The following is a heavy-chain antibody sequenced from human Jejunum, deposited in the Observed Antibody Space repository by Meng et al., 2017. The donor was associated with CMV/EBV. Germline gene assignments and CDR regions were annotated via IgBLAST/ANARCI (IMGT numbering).Heavy chain of an antibody. J-gene: IGHJ4*02. CDR2: IYYSGSI. D-gene: IGHD3-10*01. CDR3: ARGVDYYGSGTFFDY. Sequence: SGGSISTDGYYWSWIRHHPGKGLEWIGYIYYSGSIYYNPSLRSRVTISVDTSKNQFSLIVSSLTAADTAVYYCARGVDYYGSGTFFDYWGQGTLVTVSS. CDR1: GGSISTDGYY. V-gene: IGHV4-31*02.